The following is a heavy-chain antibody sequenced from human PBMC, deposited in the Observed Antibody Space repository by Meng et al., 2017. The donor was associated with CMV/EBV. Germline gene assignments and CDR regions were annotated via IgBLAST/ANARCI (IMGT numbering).Heavy chain of an antibody. V-gene: IGHV3-48*03. Sequence: GESLKISCAASGFTFSSYEMNWVRQAPGKGLEWVSYISSSGSTIYYADSVKGRFTISRDNAKNSLYLQMNSLRAEDTAVYYCARASYDFWSGYSPYYYYGMDVWGQGTMVTVSS. D-gene: IGHD3-3*01. CDR2: ISSSGSTI. J-gene: IGHJ6*02. CDR1: GFTFSSYE. CDR3: ARASYDFWSGYSPYYYYGMDV.